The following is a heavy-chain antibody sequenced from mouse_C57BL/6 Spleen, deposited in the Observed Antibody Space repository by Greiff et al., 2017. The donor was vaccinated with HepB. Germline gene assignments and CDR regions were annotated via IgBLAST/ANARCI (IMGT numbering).Heavy chain of an antibody. J-gene: IGHJ3*01. V-gene: IGHV1-26*01. Sequence: EVQLQQSGPELVKPGASVKISCKASGYTFTDYYMNWVKQSHGKSLEWIGDINPNNGGTSYNQKFKGKATLTVDKSSSTAYMELRSLTSEDSAVYYCARVGFTAYWGQGTLVTVSA. D-gene: IGHD3-1*01. CDR2: INPNNGGT. CDR1: GYTFTDYY. CDR3: ARVGFTAY.